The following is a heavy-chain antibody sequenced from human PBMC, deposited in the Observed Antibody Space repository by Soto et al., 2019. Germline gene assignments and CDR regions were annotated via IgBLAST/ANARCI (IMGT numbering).Heavy chain of an antibody. J-gene: IGHJ4*02. Sequence: EVQLVDSGGDLVQPGGSLRLSCAASGFTFSQYWMTWVRQAPGKGLEWVANINQDGSVKTYLDSMKGRLTISRDNAQDSLYLQMDSLRAVDTAVYYCGRDPGYGALDYWGQGTLVTVSA. CDR2: INQDGSVK. CDR3: GRDPGYGALDY. CDR1: GFTFSQYW. V-gene: IGHV3-7*01. D-gene: IGHD4-17*01.